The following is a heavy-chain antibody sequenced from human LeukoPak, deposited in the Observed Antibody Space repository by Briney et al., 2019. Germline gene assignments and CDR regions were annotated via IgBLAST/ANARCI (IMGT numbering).Heavy chain of an antibody. V-gene: IGHV3-30*04. J-gene: IGHJ4*02. CDR3: ARDRGAVAGTMTAFDY. D-gene: IGHD6-19*01. CDR1: RFTFSSYA. Sequence: PGGSLRLSCAASRFTFSSYAMHWVRQAPGKGLGWVAVISYDGSNKYYADSVKGRFTISRDNSKNTLYLQMNSLRAEDTAVYYCARDRGAVAGTMTAFDYWGQGTLVTVSS. CDR2: ISYDGSNK.